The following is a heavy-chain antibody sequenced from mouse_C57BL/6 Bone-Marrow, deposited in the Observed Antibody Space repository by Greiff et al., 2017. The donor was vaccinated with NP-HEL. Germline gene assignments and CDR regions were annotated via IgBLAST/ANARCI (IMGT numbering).Heavy chain of an antibody. CDR3: AREGGSTLDY. CDR2: INYDGSST. J-gene: IGHJ2*01. CDR1: GFTFSDYY. Sequence: EVKLMESEGGLVQPGSSMKLSCTASGFTFSDYYMAWVRQVPEKGLEWVANINYDGSSTYYLDSLKSRFIISRDNAKNILYLQMSSLKSEDTATYYCAREGGSTLDYWGQGTTLTVSS. D-gene: IGHD1-1*01. V-gene: IGHV5-16*01.